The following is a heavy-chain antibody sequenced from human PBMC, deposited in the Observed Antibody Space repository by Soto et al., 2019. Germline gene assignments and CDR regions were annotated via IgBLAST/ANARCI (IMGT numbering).Heavy chain of an antibody. V-gene: IGHV4-59*08. D-gene: IGHD3-10*01. CDR2: IYYSGST. CDR3: ARQSVGPYGSGSYFDY. Sequence: QVQLQESGPGLVKPSETLSLTCTVSGGSISSYYWSWIRQPPGKGLEWIGYIYYSGSTNYNPSLKSRVTISVDTSKNQFSLKLSSVNAAATAVYYCARQSVGPYGSGSYFDYWGQGTLVTVSS. CDR1: GGSISSYY. J-gene: IGHJ4*02.